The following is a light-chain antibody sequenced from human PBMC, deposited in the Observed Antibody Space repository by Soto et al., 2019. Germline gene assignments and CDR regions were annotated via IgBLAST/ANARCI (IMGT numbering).Light chain of an antibody. CDR2: DAS. J-gene: IGKJ5*01. CDR3: QQYSTYST. Sequence: DIQMTESPSSLSASVLGRVTSSCRARESISSYLDWYQQKPGNAPNPLIYDASSLKSGVPSRFSGSGSGTEFTLTISSLQPDDFATYYCQQYSTYSTFGQGTRLEIK. CDR1: ESISSY. V-gene: IGKV1-5*01.